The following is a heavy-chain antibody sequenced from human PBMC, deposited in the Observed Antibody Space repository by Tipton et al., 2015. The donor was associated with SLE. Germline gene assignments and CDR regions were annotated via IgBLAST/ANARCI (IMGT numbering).Heavy chain of an antibody. D-gene: IGHD6-19*01. J-gene: IGHJ4*02. Sequence: LRLSCTVSGDSISNSNYYWSWIRQPPGKGLEWIGEINHTGSTNYKPSLKSRVTISVDKSKNQFSLNLRSVTVADTAVYYCASELLRDYFSAWGPDYWGQGTLVTVSA. CDR2: INHTGST. V-gene: IGHV4-39*07. CDR3: ASELLRDYFSAWGPDY. CDR1: GDSISNSNYY.